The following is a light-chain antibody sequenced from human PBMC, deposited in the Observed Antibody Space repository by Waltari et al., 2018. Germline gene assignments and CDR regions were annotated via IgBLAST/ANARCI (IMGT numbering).Light chain of an antibody. V-gene: IGKV4-1*01. Sequence: EMTQSPASLPVSLGERATINCKSSQSVLYHFNNKNYLAWFQLKPGQPPKLLIRWASTREPGVPDRFSGSGSGTDFTLTISSLQTEDVAVYYCQQYLTLPYSFGQGTKLEIK. CDR1: QSVLYHFNNKNY. J-gene: IGKJ2*03. CDR3: QQYLTLPYS. CDR2: WAS.